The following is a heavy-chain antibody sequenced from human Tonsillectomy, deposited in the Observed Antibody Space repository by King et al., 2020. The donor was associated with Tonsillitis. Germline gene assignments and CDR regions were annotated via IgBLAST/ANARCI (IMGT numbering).Heavy chain of an antibody. D-gene: IGHD1-1*01. V-gene: IGHV3-9*01. CDR3: AKDDLEGYGMDV. CDR2: ISWNSGSI. Sequence: VQLVESGGGLVQPGRSLRLSCAASGFTFDDYAMHWVRHAPGKGLEWVSGISWNSGSIGYADSVKGRFTISRDNAKNSLYLQMNSLRAEDTALYYCAKDDLEGYGMDVWGPGTTVTVSS. J-gene: IGHJ6*02. CDR1: GFTFDDYA.